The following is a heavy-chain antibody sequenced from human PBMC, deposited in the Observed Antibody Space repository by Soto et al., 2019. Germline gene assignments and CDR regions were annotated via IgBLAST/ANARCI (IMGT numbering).Heavy chain of an antibody. CDR3: VKNYRSDGPGWFDP. D-gene: IGHD3-16*02. CDR1: GGSVRCSH. V-gene: IGHV4-4*07. CDR2: IYASGTT. J-gene: IGHJ5*02. Sequence: PSETLSLTCIVSGGSVRCSHWSWIRQSAAKGLEWIGRIYASGTTNYNPSLKSRVTMSVDTSRNQFSLNVKSVTAADAALYYCVKNYRSDGPGWFDPWGQGIQVTVSS.